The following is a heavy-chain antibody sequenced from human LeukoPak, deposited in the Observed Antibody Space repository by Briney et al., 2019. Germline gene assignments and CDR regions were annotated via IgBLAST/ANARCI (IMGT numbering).Heavy chain of an antibody. CDR3: ARESNYYDSSGYYIN. V-gene: IGHV3-20*04. CDR2: INWNGGST. Sequence: GGSLRLSCAASGFTFDDYGMSWVRQAPGKGLEWVSGINWNGGSTGYADSVKGRFTISRDNAKNSLYLQMNSLRAEDTALYYCARESNYYDSSGYYINWGQGTLVTVSS. CDR1: GFTFDDYG. D-gene: IGHD3-22*01. J-gene: IGHJ4*02.